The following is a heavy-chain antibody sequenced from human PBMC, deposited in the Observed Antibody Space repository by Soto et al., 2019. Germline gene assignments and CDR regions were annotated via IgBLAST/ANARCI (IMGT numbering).Heavy chain of an antibody. CDR2: VYATGTT. CDR3: VRDGSKTLRDWFDP. V-gene: IGHV4-4*07. CDR1: GGAISKFY. Sequence: PSETLSLTCSVSGGAISKFYWSWIRKTAGKGLEWMGRVYATGTTDYNPSLRNRVAMSVDISRKTFSLRLTSVTAADTGMYYCVRDGSKTLRDWFDPWGQGKLVTVSS. D-gene: IGHD3-10*01. J-gene: IGHJ5*02.